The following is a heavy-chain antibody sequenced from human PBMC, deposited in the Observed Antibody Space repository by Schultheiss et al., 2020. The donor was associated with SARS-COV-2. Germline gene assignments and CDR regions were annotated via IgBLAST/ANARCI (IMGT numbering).Heavy chain of an antibody. D-gene: IGHD1-26*01. V-gene: IGHV1-69*06. CDR2: IIPIFGTA. CDR3: ARDDEVGANDAFDI. J-gene: IGHJ3*02. CDR1: GGTFSSYA. Sequence: SVKVSCKASGGTFSSYAISWVRQAPGQGLEWMGGIIPIFGTANYAQKFQGRVTITADKSTSTAYMELSSLRSEDTAVYYCARDDEVGANDAFDIWGQGTMVTVSS.